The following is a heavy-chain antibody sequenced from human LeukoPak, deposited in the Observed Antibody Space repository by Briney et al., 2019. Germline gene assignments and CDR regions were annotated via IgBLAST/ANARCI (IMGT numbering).Heavy chain of an antibody. V-gene: IGHV3-53*01. CDR3: ARGTGEVTAGYY. J-gene: IGHJ4*02. CDR2: IYNDGRT. Sequence: PGGSLRLSCAASGFTFSSYSMNWVRQAPGKGLEWVSVIYNDGRTFYADSVKGRFTISRDDSKNTLSLQMNSLRADDTAVYYCARGTGEVTAGYYWGQGTLVTVSS. D-gene: IGHD2-21*02. CDR1: GFTFSSYS.